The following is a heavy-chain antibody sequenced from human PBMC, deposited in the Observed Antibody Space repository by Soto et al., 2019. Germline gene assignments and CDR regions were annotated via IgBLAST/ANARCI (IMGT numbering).Heavy chain of an antibody. CDR1: GFTFSSYA. Sequence: VGSLRLSCAASGFTFSSYAMSWVRQAPGKGLEWVSGISGGGGSTYHADSVKGRFTISRDNSKNTLYLQMNSLRAEDTAVYYCAKGYSSNWYDYFDYWGQGTLVTVSS. CDR2: ISGGGGST. D-gene: IGHD6-13*01. CDR3: AKGYSSNWYDYFDY. V-gene: IGHV3-23*01. J-gene: IGHJ4*02.